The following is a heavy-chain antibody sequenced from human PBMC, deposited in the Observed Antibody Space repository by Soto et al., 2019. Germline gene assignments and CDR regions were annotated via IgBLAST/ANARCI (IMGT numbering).Heavy chain of an antibody. CDR2: RNAYSGDT. Sequence: VASVKAPCKASGYTFANYAISWVRQAPGQGLEWMGWRNAYSGDTNYAQKLQGRVTMTTDTSTRTAYMELRSLRSDATAVYYCARAEKGVSCNIGGYGGAGTLLTASP. CDR3: ARAEKGVSCNIGGY. V-gene: IGHV1-18*04. D-gene: IGHD3-10*01. CDR1: GYTFANYA. J-gene: IGHJ4*02.